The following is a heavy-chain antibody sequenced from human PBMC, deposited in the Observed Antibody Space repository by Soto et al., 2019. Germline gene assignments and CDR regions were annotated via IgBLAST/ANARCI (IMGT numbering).Heavy chain of an antibody. V-gene: IGHV1-46*01. Sequence: QVQLVQSGAEVKEPGASVKVSCKASGYNFASNHMHWVRQIPGQGLEWMGIIHPTDGSTSYAQRFRGRITLTRDAPTNTDYMELRGLTSEDTAVYYCVRDRFGSWTFDYWVQGTLLTVSS. D-gene: IGHD6-13*01. J-gene: IGHJ4*02. CDR2: IHPTDGST. CDR3: VRDRFGSWTFDY. CDR1: GYNFASNH.